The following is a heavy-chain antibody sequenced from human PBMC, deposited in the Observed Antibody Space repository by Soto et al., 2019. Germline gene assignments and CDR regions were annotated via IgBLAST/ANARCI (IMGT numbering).Heavy chain of an antibody. V-gene: IGHV4-31*03. CDR2: TYNSANT. CDR1: GGSISSGGYY. Sequence: AQLQESGPGLIKGSQTLTLTCTVSGGSISSGGYYWSWIRQHPGKGLEWIGYTYNSANTYQSRSLNSRGSISSDTSKNQFSLNLSSVTAADTAMYYCARLSSSGWPIDSWGQGTLVAVAS. D-gene: IGHD6-19*01. CDR3: ARLSSSGWPIDS. J-gene: IGHJ4*02.